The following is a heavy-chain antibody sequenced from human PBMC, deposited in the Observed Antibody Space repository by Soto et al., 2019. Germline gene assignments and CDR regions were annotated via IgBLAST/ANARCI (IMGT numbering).Heavy chain of an antibody. CDR2: INAGNGNT. CDR1: GYTFTSYA. CDR3: LAYCGGDCYDR. Sequence: QVQLVQSGAEVKKPGASVKVSCKASGYTFTSYAMHWVRQAPGQRLEWMGWINAGNGNTKYSQKFQGRVTITRDTSASTAYMELSSLRSEDTAVYYCLAYCGGDCYDRGGQGTLFTVSS. V-gene: IGHV1-3*01. J-gene: IGHJ4*02. D-gene: IGHD2-21*02.